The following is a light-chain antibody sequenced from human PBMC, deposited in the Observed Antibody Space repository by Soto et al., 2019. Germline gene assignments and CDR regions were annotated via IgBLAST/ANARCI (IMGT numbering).Light chain of an antibody. CDR3: QQYGSSRWT. CDR1: QSVSSIY. J-gene: IGKJ1*01. CDR2: GAS. V-gene: IGKV3-20*01. Sequence: EIVLTQSPGTLSLSPGERATLSCRASQSVSSIYLAWYQQKPGQAPRLLIYGASSRATAIPDRFSGSGSGTVFTLTISRLEPEDFEVYYCQQYGSSRWTFGQGTKVDIK.